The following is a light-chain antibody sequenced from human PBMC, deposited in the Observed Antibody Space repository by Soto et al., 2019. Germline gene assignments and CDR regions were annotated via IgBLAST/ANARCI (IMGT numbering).Light chain of an antibody. CDR2: DNN. V-gene: IGLV1-51*01. CDR3: GTWDSSLSVV. CDR1: SSNIGNNY. Sequence: QSVLTQPPSVSAAPGQKVTISCSGSSSNIGNNYVSWYQQLPGTAPKLLIYDNNKRPSGIPDRFSGSKSGTSATLGITGLQTGDEPDYYCGTWDSSLSVVFGGGTKLTVL. J-gene: IGLJ2*01.